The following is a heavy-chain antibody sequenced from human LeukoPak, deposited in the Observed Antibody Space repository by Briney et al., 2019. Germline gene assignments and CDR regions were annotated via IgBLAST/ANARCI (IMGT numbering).Heavy chain of an antibody. V-gene: IGHV5-51*01. CDR1: GYSFTSYW. Sequence: GESLKISCKGSGYSFTSYWIGWVRQMPGKGLEWMGIIYPGDSDTRYSPSFQGQVTISADKSISTAYLQWSSLKASDTAMYYCARKAEVCSGGSCYIDYWGQGTLVTVSS. CDR2: IYPGDSDT. D-gene: IGHD2-15*01. J-gene: IGHJ4*02. CDR3: ARKAEVCSGGSCYIDY.